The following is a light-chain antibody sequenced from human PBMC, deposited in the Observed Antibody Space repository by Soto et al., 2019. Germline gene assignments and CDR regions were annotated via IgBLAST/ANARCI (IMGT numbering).Light chain of an antibody. CDR2: HAS. J-gene: IGKJ1*01. CDR3: QQYGGT. Sequence: DMQMTQSPCSLSASVRGRVTITCRASQSISSYLNWYQQKPGKAPKLLIYHASTLESGVPSRFGGSGSGKEFTLTISRLEPEDFAVYYCQQYGGTFGQGTKVDI. CDR1: QSISSY. V-gene: IGKV1-39*01.